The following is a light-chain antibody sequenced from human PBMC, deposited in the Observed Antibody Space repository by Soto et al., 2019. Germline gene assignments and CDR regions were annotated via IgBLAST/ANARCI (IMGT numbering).Light chain of an antibody. J-gene: IGKJ4*01. V-gene: IGKV3-20*01. CDR1: QTVSSYS. CDR3: QQYGSSPLT. Sequence: EIILTQSPDTLSLSPGERATLSCRASQTVSSYSLAWYQKKPGQAPRLLIYGASSRAAGIPDRFSASGSGLDFTLTITRLEPDDSAVYYCQQYGSSPLTFGGGTKVDIK. CDR2: GAS.